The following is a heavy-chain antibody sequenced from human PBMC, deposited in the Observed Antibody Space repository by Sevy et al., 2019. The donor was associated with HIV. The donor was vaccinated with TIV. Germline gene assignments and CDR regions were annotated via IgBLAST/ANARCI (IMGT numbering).Heavy chain of an antibody. CDR1: GYTFTSYG. CDR2: VSAYNGNT. V-gene: IGHV1-18*01. CDR3: ARVSRPRYYFDY. J-gene: IGHJ4*02. Sequence: ASVKVFSKASGYTFTSYGISWVRQAPGQGLEWMGWVSAYNGNTNYAQKLQGRVTMTTDTSTSTAYMELRSLRSDDTAVYYCARVSRPRYYFDYWGQGTLVTVSS.